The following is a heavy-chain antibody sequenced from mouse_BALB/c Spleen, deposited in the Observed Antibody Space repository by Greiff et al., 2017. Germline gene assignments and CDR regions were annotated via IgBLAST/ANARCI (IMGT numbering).Heavy chain of an antibody. J-gene: IGHJ2*01. CDR2: INSNGGST. V-gene: IGHV5-6-3*01. CDR1: GFTFSSYG. D-gene: IGHD1-1*01. CDR3: ARETHHYYGSSLFDY. Sequence: EVKLVESGGGLVKPGGSLKLSCAASGFTFSSYGMSWVRQTPDKRLELVATINSNGGSTYYPDSVKGRFTISRDNAKNTLYLQMSSLKSEDTAMYYCARETHHYYGSSLFDYWGQGTTLTVSS.